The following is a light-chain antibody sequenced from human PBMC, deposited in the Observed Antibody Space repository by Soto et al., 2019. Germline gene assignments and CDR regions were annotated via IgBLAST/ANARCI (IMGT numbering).Light chain of an antibody. J-gene: IGKJ1*01. CDR3: QQYGSSPRT. CDR2: DAS. V-gene: IGKV3-20*01. Sequence: EIVLTQSPATLSLSPGERATLSWRASQSVRSYLAWYQHKPGQAPRLLIYDASSRATGIPDRFSGSGSGTDFTLTISRLEPEDFAVYYCQQYGSSPRTFGQGTKVDIK. CDR1: QSVRSY.